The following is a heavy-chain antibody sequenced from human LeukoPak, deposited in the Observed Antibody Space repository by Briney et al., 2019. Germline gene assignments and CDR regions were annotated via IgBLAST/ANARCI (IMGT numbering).Heavy chain of an antibody. CDR1: GYTFTGYY. D-gene: IGHD3-10*01. CDR3: ARDPDPRFEELFDY. CDR2: INPNSGGT. Sequence: GASVKVSCKASGYTFTGYYMHWVRQAPGQGLEWMGWINPNSGGTNYAQKFQGRVTMTRDTSISTAYMELSRLRSDDTAVYYCARDPDPRFEELFDYWGQGTLVTVSS. V-gene: IGHV1-2*02. J-gene: IGHJ4*02.